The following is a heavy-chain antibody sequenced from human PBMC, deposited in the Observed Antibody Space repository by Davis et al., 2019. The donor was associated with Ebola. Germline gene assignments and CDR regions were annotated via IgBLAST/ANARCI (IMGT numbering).Heavy chain of an antibody. CDR3: ASPGPVGGSYLHY. CDR2: INPSGGST. V-gene: IGHV1-46*01. D-gene: IGHD1-26*01. Sequence: ASVKVSCKASGYTFTSYYMHWVRQAPGQGLEWMGIINPSGGSTSYAQKFQGRVTMTRDTSTSTVYMELSSLRSEDMAVYYCASPGPVGGSYLHYWGQGTLVTVSS. CDR1: GYTFTSYY. J-gene: IGHJ4*02.